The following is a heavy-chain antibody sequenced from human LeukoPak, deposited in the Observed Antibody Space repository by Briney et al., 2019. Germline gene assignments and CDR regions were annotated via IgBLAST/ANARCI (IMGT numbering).Heavy chain of an antibody. D-gene: IGHD1-1*01. J-gene: IGHJ4*02. V-gene: IGHV3-7*01. CDR2: MDPTGSQK. CDR1: QFTFNGSW. Sequence: GGSLRLSCADSQFTFNGSWMNWVRQAPGKGLEWVANMDPTGSQKRYLDSVKGRFTISKDNPGASLYLDMHSLRAEDTAIYYCAIWTSGNYWGQGTLVTVSS. CDR3: AIWTSGNY.